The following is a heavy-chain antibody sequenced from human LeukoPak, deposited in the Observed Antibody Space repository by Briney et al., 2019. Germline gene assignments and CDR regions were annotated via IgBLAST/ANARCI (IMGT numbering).Heavy chain of an antibody. V-gene: IGHV1-2*06. CDR3: ARGVSDIVPTMDEDYYYYYMDV. CDR2: INPNGGGT. Sequence: GASVKVSCKASGYTFTGYYIHWVRQAPGQGLEWMGRINPNGGGTKYAQKFQGRVTMTRDTSISTAYMDLSRLGSDDTAVYSCARGVSDIVPTMDEDYYYYYMDVWGKGTTVTVSS. D-gene: IGHD5-12*01. J-gene: IGHJ6*03. CDR1: GYTFTGYY.